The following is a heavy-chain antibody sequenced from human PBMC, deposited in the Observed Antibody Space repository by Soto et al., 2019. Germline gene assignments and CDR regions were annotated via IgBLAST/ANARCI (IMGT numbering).Heavy chain of an antibody. D-gene: IGHD2-2*02. CDR2: TYYMSEWFN. V-gene: IGHV6-1*01. CDR1: GDSVSSTSAA. J-gene: IGHJ4*02. Sequence: QVQLQQSGPGLVKPSQTLSLTCAISGDSVSSTSAAWTWIRQSPSRGLEWLGRTYYMSEWFNDYAVSVKIRITINPDTSKNQFSLQLRSVTPEDTGVYYCARYDVGPIRVSDYWGQGTLVTVSS. CDR3: ARYDVGPIRVSDY.